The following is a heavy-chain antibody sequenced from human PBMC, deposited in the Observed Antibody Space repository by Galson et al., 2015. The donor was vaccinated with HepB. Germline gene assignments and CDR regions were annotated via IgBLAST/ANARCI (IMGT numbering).Heavy chain of an antibody. CDR1: GFTFRYYA. V-gene: IGHV3-23*01. D-gene: IGHD6-19*01. J-gene: IGHJ4*01. Sequence: SLRLSCAASGFTFRYYAMSWVRQAPGKGLEWVSAITPSGDNTYSADSMKGRFTISRDNSKNTLFLQMNSLRADDTAIYFCAKVFPEKTDGWYRQALYYFDSWGDGTRVTVSS. CDR2: ITPSGDNT. CDR3: AKVFPEKTDGWYRQALYYFDS.